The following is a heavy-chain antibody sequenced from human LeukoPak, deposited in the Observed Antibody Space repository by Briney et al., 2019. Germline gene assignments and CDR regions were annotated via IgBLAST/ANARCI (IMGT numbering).Heavy chain of an antibody. Sequence: PSETLSLTCTVYGRSFSGYYWSWIRQPPGKGLEWIGEINHSGSTNYNPPLKSRVTISVDTSRNQSSLKLSSVTAADPAVYYCARGRSYYDSSGYYYWGQGTLVTVSS. D-gene: IGHD3-22*01. J-gene: IGHJ4*02. CDR2: INHSGST. V-gene: IGHV4-34*01. CDR3: ARGRSYYDSSGYYY. CDR1: GRSFSGYY.